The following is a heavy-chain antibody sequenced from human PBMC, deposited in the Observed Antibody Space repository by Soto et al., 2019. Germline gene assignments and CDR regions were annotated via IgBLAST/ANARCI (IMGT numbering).Heavy chain of an antibody. Sequence: GGSLRLSCATSGFSFSNYAMIWVRQAPGKGLEWVAGITSTGYTYYVESLKGRFTISRDNSKNTVSLQMNSLRAEDTAVYYCAKDLIDYSISYFDYWGQGTLVTVSS. J-gene: IGHJ4*02. D-gene: IGHD4-4*01. CDR3: AKDLIDYSISYFDY. CDR2: ITSTGYT. V-gene: IGHV3-23*01. CDR1: GFSFSNYA.